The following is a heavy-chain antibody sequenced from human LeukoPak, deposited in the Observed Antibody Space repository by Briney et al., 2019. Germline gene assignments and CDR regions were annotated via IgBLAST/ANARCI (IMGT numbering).Heavy chain of an antibody. CDR3: ARGDGYNSVRFYY. Sequence: SETLSLTCTVSGGSISSSSYYWGWIRQPPGKGLEWIGSIYYSGSTYYNPSLKSRVTISVDTSKNQFSLKLCSVTAADTAVYYCARGDGYNSVRFYYWGQGTLVTVSS. CDR2: IYYSGST. J-gene: IGHJ4*02. D-gene: IGHD5-24*01. V-gene: IGHV4-39*07. CDR1: GGSISSSSYY.